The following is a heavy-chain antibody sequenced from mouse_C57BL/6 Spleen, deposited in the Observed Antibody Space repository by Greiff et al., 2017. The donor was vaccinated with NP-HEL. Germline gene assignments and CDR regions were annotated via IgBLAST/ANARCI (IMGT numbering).Heavy chain of an antibody. D-gene: IGHD2-4*01. CDR2: ISRGSSTI. CDR3: ATPYDYDYYAVDD. Sequence: DVQLVESGGGLVKPGGSLKLSCAASGFTFSDYGMHWVRQAPEKGLEWVAYISRGSSTIYYADTVKGRFTISRDNAKNTLCLQMTSLRSEDTARYYGATPYDYDYYAVDDWGKGTSVTVAS. V-gene: IGHV5-17*01. CDR1: GFTFSDYG. J-gene: IGHJ4*01.